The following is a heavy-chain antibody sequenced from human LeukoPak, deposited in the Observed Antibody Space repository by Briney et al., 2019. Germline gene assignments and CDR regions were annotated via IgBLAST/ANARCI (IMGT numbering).Heavy chain of an antibody. CDR3: AARDIPPITVIDI. Sequence: SETLSLTCTVSGGSISSYYWSWIRQPPGKGLEWIGYIYYSGSTYYNPSLKSRVTISVDTSKNQFSLKLSSVTAADTAVYYCAARDIPPITVIDIWGQGTMVTVSS. CDR1: GGSISSYY. V-gene: IGHV4-59*06. CDR2: IYYSGST. D-gene: IGHD3-22*01. J-gene: IGHJ3*02.